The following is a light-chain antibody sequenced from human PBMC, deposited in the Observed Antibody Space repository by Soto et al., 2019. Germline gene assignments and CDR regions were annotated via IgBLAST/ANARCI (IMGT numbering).Light chain of an antibody. J-gene: IGKJ4*01. CDR2: GAS. V-gene: IGKV3-20*01. CDR3: HQYDSSPLT. Sequence: EIVLTQSPGTLSLSPGERATLSCRASQSVSSSYLAWYQQKPGQAPRLLIYGASSMATGIPDRFSSSGSGTDFTLTISRLEPEDFAVYYCHQYDSSPLTFGGGTKVEIK. CDR1: QSVSSSY.